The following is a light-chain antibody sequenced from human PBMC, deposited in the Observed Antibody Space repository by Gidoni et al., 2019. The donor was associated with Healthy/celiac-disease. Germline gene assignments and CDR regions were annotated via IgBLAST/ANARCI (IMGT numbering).Light chain of an antibody. CDR2: DVS. J-gene: IGLJ2*01. Sequence: QSALTQPRSVSGSPGQSVTISCTGTSSDVGGYTYVSWYQQTPGKAPILMIYDVSKRSSVVPVRFSGSKSGNTSSLTISGLQAEDDADYYCCSYAGSYSVVFGGGTKLTVL. CDR1: SSDVGGYTY. CDR3: CSYAGSYSVV. V-gene: IGLV2-11*01.